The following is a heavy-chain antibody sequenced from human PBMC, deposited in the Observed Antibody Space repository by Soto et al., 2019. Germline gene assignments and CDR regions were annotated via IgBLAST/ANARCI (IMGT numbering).Heavy chain of an antibody. D-gene: IGHD3-9*01. CDR1: GGSFSGYY. Sequence: PSETLSLTCAVYGGSFSGYYWSWIRQPPGKGLEWIGEINHSGSTNYNPSLKSRVTISVDTSKNQFSLKLSSVTAADTAVYYCARGSRPYYDILTPTWFDPWGQGTLVTVSS. CDR3: ARGSRPYYDILTPTWFDP. J-gene: IGHJ5*02. V-gene: IGHV4-34*01. CDR2: INHSGST.